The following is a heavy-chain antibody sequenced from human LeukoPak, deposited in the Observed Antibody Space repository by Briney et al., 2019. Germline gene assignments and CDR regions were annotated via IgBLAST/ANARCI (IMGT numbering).Heavy chain of an antibody. CDR2: ISGSGGST. Sequence: GGSLRLSCAASGFTFSSYAMSWVRQAPGKGLEWVSAISGSGGSTYYADSVKGRFTISRDNSKNTLYLQMNSLRAEDTAVYYCAKMEDYDFWSGYYPLDYWGQGTLVTVSS. CDR1: GFTFSSYA. D-gene: IGHD3-3*01. V-gene: IGHV3-23*01. J-gene: IGHJ4*02. CDR3: AKMEDYDFWSGYYPLDY.